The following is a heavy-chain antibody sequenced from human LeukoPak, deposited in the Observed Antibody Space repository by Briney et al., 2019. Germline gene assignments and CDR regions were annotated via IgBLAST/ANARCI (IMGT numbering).Heavy chain of an antibody. CDR3: ARGGGLAAANDFDY. V-gene: IGHV4-4*07. J-gene: IGHJ4*02. Sequence: PSETLSLTCTVSGGSVNSYYLSWIRQPAGKTLEWIGRIYDGGSTNYNPSLKSRVTMSVDTSKNQISLKPSSVTAADTAVYYCARGGGLAAANDFDYWGQGTLVTVSS. CDR2: IYDGGST. CDR1: GGSVNSYY. D-gene: IGHD6-13*01.